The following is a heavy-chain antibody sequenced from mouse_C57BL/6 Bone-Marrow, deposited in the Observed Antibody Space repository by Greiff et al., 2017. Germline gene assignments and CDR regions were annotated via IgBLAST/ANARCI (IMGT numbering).Heavy chain of an antibody. J-gene: IGHJ2*01. D-gene: IGHD4-1*01. CDR3: ARSGALGRSFDY. V-gene: IGHV1-55*01. CDR1: GYTFTSYW. Sequence: QVQLQQPGAELVKPGASVKMSCTASGYTFTSYWITWVKQRPGQGLEWIGDIYPTSGRTNYNEKFKSKAILTVDTSSNTAYMQLSSLTSEDSAVFCCARSGALGRSFDYWGQGTTLTVSS. CDR2: IYPTSGRT.